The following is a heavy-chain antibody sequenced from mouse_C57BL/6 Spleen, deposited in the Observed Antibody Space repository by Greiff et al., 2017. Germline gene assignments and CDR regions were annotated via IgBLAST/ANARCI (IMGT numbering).Heavy chain of an antibody. CDR1: GYAFSSSW. CDR2: IYPGDGDT. D-gene: IGHD2-13*01. Sequence: QVQLQQSGPELVKPGASVKISCKASGYAFSSSWMNWVKQRPGKGLKWIGRIYPGDGDTNYNGKFKGKATLAADKASSTAYMQRSSLTSEDAAVYFCAGSPLTTRVWGTGTTVTVSS. CDR3: AGSPLTTRV. J-gene: IGHJ1*03. V-gene: IGHV1-82*01.